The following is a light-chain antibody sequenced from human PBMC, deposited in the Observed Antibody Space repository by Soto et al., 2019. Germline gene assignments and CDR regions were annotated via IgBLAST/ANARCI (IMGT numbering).Light chain of an antibody. Sequence: QSALTQPRSVSGSPGQSVTVSCTGTNSDVGRYKYVSWYQQHPGKAPKLMPYDVTERPSGVPDRFSGSKSGNTASLIISGLQAEDEADYYCCSYAGTYSFVFGPGTKVTVL. CDR3: CSYAGTYSFV. CDR2: DVT. J-gene: IGLJ1*01. CDR1: NSDVGRYKY. V-gene: IGLV2-11*01.